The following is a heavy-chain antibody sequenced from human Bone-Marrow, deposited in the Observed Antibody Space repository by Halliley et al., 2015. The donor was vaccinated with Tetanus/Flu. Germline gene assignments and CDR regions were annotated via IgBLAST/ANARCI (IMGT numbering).Heavy chain of an antibody. Sequence: AVSGFSFRSDAMHWVRQAPGKGLEWVTFISYDGNHIYYADAVKGRFTISRDNSKNTLYLHMTNLRAEDTAMYHCVKDRSTCYAFDYWGQGTLVTV. CDR2: ISYDGNHI. D-gene: IGHD2-15*01. CDR1: GFSFRSDA. J-gene: IGHJ4*02. CDR3: VKDRSTCYAFDY. V-gene: IGHV3-30*18.